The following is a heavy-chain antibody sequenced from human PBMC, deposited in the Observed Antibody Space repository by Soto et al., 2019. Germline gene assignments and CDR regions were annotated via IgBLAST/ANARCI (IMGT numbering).Heavy chain of an antibody. CDR3: ARGPSYDDSSGYPYGMDV. Sequence: ASVKVSCEASGYTFTSYYMHWVRQAPGQGLEWMGIINPSGGSTSYAQKFQGRVTMTRDTSTSTVYREMSSLRSEDTAVYYCARGPSYDDSSGYPYGMDVWGQGTTVTVSS. CDR2: INPSGGST. V-gene: IGHV1-46*01. D-gene: IGHD3-22*01. CDR1: GYTFTSYY. J-gene: IGHJ6*01.